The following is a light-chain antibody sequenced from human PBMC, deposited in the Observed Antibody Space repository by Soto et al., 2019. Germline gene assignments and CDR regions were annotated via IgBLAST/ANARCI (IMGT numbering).Light chain of an antibody. CDR1: QSVSSN. V-gene: IGKV3-15*01. Sequence: EIVMTQSPATLSVSPGDRATLSCRASQSVSSNLAWYQQKPGQAPRLLIYGASTRATGVPARFSGSGSGTEFTLTLSSLQSEDFAVYYCQHVNNRPRTFGQGTEV. CDR2: GAS. CDR3: QHVNNRPRT. J-gene: IGKJ1*01.